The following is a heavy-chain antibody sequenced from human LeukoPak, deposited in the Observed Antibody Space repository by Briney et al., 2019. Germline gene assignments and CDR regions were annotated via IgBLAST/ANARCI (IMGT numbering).Heavy chain of an antibody. CDR1: GYTFTGYY. CDR3: ARDFFYYDSSGYYADDDY. Sequence: ASVKVSCKASGYTFTGYYMHWVRQAPGQGLEWMGWINPNSGGTNYAQKFQGRVTMIRDTSISTAHMELSRLRSDDTAVYYCARDFFYYDSSGYYADDDYWGQGTLVTVSS. D-gene: IGHD3-22*01. CDR2: INPNSGGT. J-gene: IGHJ4*02. V-gene: IGHV1-2*02.